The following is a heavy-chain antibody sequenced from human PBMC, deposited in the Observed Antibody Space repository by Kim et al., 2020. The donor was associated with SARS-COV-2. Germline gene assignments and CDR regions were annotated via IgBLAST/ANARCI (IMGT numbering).Heavy chain of an antibody. CDR1: GFTFSRYW. CDR3: ARGYYNDNTGYYLDY. Sequence: GGSLRLSCVASGFTFSRYWMTWVRQTPGKGLEWVANIKQDGSKSFFVDSMKGRFTMSRDNDNNSLYLQMNSMRAEDTAVYYCARGYYNDNTGYYLDYWGQGTLVTVSS. V-gene: IGHV3-7*01. J-gene: IGHJ4*02. D-gene: IGHD3-22*01. CDR2: IKQDGSKS.